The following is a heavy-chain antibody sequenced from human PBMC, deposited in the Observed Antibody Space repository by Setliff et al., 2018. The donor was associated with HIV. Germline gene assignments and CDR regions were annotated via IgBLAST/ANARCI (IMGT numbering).Heavy chain of an antibody. CDR1: GGTFTSYV. J-gene: IGHJ6*02. CDR3: ARPQWELGVDYYGMDV. CDR2: IIPILGIA. Sequence: SVKVSCKASGGTFTSYVISWVRQAPGQGLEWMGGIIPILGIAGYSQKFQGRVTITADKSTSTAYMELSSLRSEDTAVYYCARPQWELGVDYYGMDVWGQGTTVTVSS. V-gene: IGHV1-69*10. D-gene: IGHD1-26*01.